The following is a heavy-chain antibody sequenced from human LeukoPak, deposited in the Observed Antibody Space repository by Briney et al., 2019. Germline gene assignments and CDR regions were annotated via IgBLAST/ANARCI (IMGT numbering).Heavy chain of an antibody. D-gene: IGHD3-10*01. CDR1: GYTLTELS. V-gene: IGHV1-24*01. CDR3: ATALMVRGVYDL. CDR2: FDPEDGET. J-gene: IGHJ3*01. Sequence: WASVKVSCKVSGYTLTELSMHWVRQAPGKGLEWMGGFDPEDGETIYAQKFQGRVTMTEDTSTDTAYMELSSLRSEDTAVYYCATALMVRGVYDLWGRGTMVTVSS.